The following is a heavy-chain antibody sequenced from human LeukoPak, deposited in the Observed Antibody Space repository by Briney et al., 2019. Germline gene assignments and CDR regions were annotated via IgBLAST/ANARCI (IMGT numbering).Heavy chain of an antibody. V-gene: IGHV3-30*18. CDR1: GFTFSSYG. Sequence: PGGSLRLSCAASGFTFSSYGMHWVRQAPGKGLEWVAVISYDGSNKYYADSVKGRFTISRDNSKNTLYPQMNSLRAEDTAVYYCAKDISEDTAIVRYYYYYGMDVWGQGTTVTVSS. J-gene: IGHJ6*02. CDR2: ISYDGSNK. CDR3: AKDISEDTAIVRYYYYYGMDV. D-gene: IGHD5-18*01.